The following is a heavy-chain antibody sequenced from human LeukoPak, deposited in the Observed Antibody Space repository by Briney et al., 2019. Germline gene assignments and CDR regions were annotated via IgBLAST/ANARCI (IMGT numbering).Heavy chain of an antibody. D-gene: IGHD3-10*01. CDR2: IIPIFGTA. V-gene: IGHV1-69*13. Sequence: SVKVSCKASGGTFSSYAISWVRQATGQGLEWMGGIIPIFGTANYAQKFQGRVTITADESTSTAYMELSSLRSEDTAVYYCAGGSGSSLPSDYWGQGTLVTVSS. J-gene: IGHJ4*02. CDR1: GGTFSSYA. CDR3: AGGSGSSLPSDY.